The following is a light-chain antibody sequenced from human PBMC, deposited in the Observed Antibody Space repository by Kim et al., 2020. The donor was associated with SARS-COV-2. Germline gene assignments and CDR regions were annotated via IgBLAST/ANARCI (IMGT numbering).Light chain of an antibody. CDR2: AAF. CDR1: QNIANH. V-gene: IGKV1-39*01. J-gene: IGKJ2*01. CDR3: KQSYSTLYT. Sequence: DIQMTQSPTSLSASVGDRVIITCRASQNIANHLNWYQQKPGRAPNLLIYAAFSLQSGVPSRFSGSGSGTDFTLTISSLQPEDFATYYCKQSYSTLYTFGQGTKLEI.